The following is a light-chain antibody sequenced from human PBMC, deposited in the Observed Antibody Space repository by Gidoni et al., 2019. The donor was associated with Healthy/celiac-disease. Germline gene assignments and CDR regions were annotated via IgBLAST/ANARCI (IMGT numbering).Light chain of an antibody. J-gene: IGKJ4*01. CDR2: GAS. V-gene: IGKV3-20*01. CDR3: QQYGSALLT. CDR1: QSVSSSY. Sequence: ELVLTQSPGTLSLSPGERATLSCRASQSVSSSYLAWYQQKPGQAPRLLIYGASSRATGIPDRFSGCGSGTDFTLTISRLETEEFAVYYCQQYGSALLTFGGGTKVEIK.